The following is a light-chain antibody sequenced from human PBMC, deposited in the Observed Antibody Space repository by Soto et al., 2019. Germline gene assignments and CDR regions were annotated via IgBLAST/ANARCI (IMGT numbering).Light chain of an antibody. CDR1: QSVSSD. Sequence: EIVMTQSPATLSVSPGERATLSCRASQSVSSDLAWYHQKPGQAPRLLIYGASTRATGIQARFSGSGSGTEFTLTIKSLQSEDFAVYYCKQYNNWPRTFGHGTKVDIK. J-gene: IGKJ1*01. CDR2: GAS. V-gene: IGKV3-15*01. CDR3: KQYNNWPRT.